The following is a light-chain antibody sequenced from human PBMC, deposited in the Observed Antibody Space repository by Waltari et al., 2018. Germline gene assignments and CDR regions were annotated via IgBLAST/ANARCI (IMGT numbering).Light chain of an antibody. Sequence: QSVLTQPPSASGSPGQSVTISCTGSSSDVGGYNSVSWYQRHPGKAPKLMIDDVNKRPSGVPDRFAGSKSGNAASLTVSGLQVEDEGDYYCGSYADTSTWVFGGGTSLTVL. J-gene: IGLJ3*02. V-gene: IGLV2-8*01. CDR3: GSYADTSTWV. CDR1: SSDVGGYNS. CDR2: DVN.